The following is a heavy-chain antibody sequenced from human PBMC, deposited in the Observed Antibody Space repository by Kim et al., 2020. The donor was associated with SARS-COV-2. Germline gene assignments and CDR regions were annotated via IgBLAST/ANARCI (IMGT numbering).Heavy chain of an antibody. Sequence: GGSLRLSCAASGFTFSSYDMHWVRQATGKGLEWVSAIGTAGDTYYPGSVKGRFTISRENAKNSLYLQMNSLRAGDTAVYYCARDGREGGAFDIWGQGTMVTVSS. CDR2: IGTAGDT. CDR3: ARDGREGGAFDI. CDR1: GFTFSSYD. V-gene: IGHV3-13*01. D-gene: IGHD3-16*01. J-gene: IGHJ3*02.